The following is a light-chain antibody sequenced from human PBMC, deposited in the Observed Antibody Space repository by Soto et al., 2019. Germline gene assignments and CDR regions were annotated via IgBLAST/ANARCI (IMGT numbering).Light chain of an antibody. Sequence: ENVLTQSPGTLSLSPGERATLSCRTTQGISSSYLAWYQQKPGQAPRLLMYATSSRATGIPDRFSGSGSGTDFTLTISRLEPEDFAVYYCQQYGTTLYTFGQGTKLEIK. J-gene: IGKJ2*01. CDR1: QGISSSY. CDR2: ATS. CDR3: QQYGTTLYT. V-gene: IGKV3-20*01.